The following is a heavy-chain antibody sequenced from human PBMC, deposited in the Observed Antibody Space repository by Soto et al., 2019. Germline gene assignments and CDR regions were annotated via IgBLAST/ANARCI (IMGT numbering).Heavy chain of an antibody. Sequence: PGGSLRLSCAASGFTFDDYTMHWVRQAPGKGLEWVSLISWDGGSTYYADSVKGRFTISRDNSKNSLYLQMNSLRTEDTALYYCARFSGDSSGYPYYGMDVWGQGTTVTVSS. J-gene: IGHJ6*02. CDR2: ISWDGGST. D-gene: IGHD3-22*01. CDR1: GFTFDDYT. CDR3: ARFSGDSSGYPYYGMDV. V-gene: IGHV3-43*01.